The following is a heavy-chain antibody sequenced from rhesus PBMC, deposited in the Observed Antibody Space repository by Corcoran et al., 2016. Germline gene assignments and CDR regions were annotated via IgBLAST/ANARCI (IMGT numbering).Heavy chain of an antibody. CDR1: GFTSSSYG. CDR3: AKPYGLDS. J-gene: IGHJ6*01. V-gene: IGHV3S5*01. CDR2: ISIGGGST. Sequence: EVQLVETGGGLVQPGGSLRLSCAASGFTSSSYGMSWVRQALGKGLEWVSYISIGGGSTYYADSVKGRFTISRDNSKNTLSLQMSSLRAEDTAVYYCAKPYGLDSWGQGVVVTVSS.